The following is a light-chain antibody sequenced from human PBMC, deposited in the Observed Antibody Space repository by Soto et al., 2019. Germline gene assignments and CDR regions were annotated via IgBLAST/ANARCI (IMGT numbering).Light chain of an antibody. CDR1: QSVNRN. CDR2: AAS. Sequence: EIVMTQSPATLSVSPGERATLSCRASQSVNRNLAWYQQKPGQAPRLLIYAASTRATGIPARFRGSESGTEFNLTISSLQSEDFAVYYCQQHANWPLTFGGGTKVEIK. J-gene: IGKJ4*01. V-gene: IGKV3-15*01. CDR3: QQHANWPLT.